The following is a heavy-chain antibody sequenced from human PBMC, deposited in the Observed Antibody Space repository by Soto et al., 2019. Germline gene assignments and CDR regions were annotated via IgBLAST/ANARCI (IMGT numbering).Heavy chain of an antibody. CDR2: INHSGST. V-gene: IGHV4-34*01. J-gene: IGHJ4*02. CDR1: GGSFSGYY. D-gene: IGHD4-17*01. CDR3: AARNLPRGIYGGKAVDY. Sequence: SETLSLTCAVYGGSFSGYYWSWIRQPPGKWLEWIGEINHSGSTNYNPSLKSRVTISVDTSKNQFSLKLSSVTAADTAVYYCAARNLPRGIYGGKAVDYWGQGTLVTVSS.